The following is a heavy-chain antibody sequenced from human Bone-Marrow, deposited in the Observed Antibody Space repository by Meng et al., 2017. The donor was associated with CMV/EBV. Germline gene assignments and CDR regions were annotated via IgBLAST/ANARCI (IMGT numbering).Heavy chain of an antibody. CDR2: IKYDGSET. CDR3: ARENYFAY. V-gene: IGHV3-7*01. Sequence: GESLKISCAASGFNFAGYWMTWVRQAPGKGLEWVANIKYDGSETSYVGSVKGRFTISIDNAKNSLYLQMNNLRAEDTAVYYCARENYFAYWGQGTLVTVSS. CDR1: GFNFAGYW. J-gene: IGHJ4*02.